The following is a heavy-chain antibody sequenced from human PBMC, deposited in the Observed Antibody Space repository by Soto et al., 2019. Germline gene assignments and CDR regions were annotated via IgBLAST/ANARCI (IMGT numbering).Heavy chain of an antibody. V-gene: IGHV3-30-3*01. D-gene: IGHD3-22*01. CDR1: GFTFSSYA. CDR3: ARVGDMIVVVTHDAFDI. Sequence: QVQLVESGGGVVQPGRSLRLSCAASGFTFSSYAMHWVRQAPGKGLEWVAVISYDGSKKYYADSVKGRFTISRDNSKNTLYLQMNSLRAEDTAVYYCARVGDMIVVVTHDAFDIWGQGTMVTVSS. J-gene: IGHJ3*02. CDR2: ISYDGSKK.